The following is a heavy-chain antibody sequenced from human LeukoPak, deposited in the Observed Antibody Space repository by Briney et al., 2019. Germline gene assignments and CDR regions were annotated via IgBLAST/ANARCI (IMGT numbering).Heavy chain of an antibody. J-gene: IGHJ4*02. D-gene: IGHD4-17*01. Sequence: QPGGSLRLSCAASGFTFSTYGMHWVRQPPGKGLEWVAVISSDGSNKYYADSVKGRVTISRDNSKSTLYLQMNSLRAEDTAVYYCAKGLPTVTTCHLDYWGQGTLVTVSS. CDR1: GFTFSTYG. CDR2: ISSDGSNK. V-gene: IGHV3-30*18. CDR3: AKGLPTVTTCHLDY.